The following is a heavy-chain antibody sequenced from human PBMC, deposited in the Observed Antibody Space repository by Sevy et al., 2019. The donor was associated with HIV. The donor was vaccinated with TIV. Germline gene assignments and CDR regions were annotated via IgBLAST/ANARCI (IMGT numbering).Heavy chain of an antibody. D-gene: IGHD1-26*01. V-gene: IGHV3-23*01. CDR3: AKDPGGSRNYYYYGMDV. CDR1: GFTFSSYA. Sequence: GGSLRLSCAASGFTFSSYAMSWVRQAPGKGLEWVSAISGSSGSTYYADSVKGRFTISRDNSKNTLYLQMNSLRAEDTAVYYCAKDPGGSRNYYYYGMDVWGQGTTVTVSS. J-gene: IGHJ6*02. CDR2: ISGSSGST.